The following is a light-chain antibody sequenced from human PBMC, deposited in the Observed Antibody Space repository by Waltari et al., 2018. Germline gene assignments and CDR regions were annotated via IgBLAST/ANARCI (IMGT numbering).Light chain of an antibody. CDR3: QTWDSGFVV. Sequence: QLVLTQSPSASASLGASVKLTCTLSSRPNNNAIAWPQQQPEKGPRYLMRVNNDGSYSRGDGIPDRFSGSSSGAERYLTIASLQSEDEADYYCQTWDSGFVVFGGGTKLTVL. J-gene: IGLJ3*02. CDR2: VNNDGSY. CDR1: SRPNNNA. V-gene: IGLV4-69*01.